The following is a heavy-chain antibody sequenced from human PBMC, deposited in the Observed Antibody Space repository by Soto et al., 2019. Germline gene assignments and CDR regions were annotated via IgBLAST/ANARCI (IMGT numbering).Heavy chain of an antibody. CDR1: GYTFTAYY. Sequence: QVQLVQSGAEVKEPGDSVRVSCEASGYTFTAYYIHWVRQAPGQGLEWMGWINPKFGDTTYAQDFQGRLTLTRDMDISTVYMDLSRLTSDDTAIYYCARNMDYYYGPGSGNGDGVWGQGTAVNVFS. V-gene: IGHV1-2*02. CDR2: INPKFGDT. D-gene: IGHD3-10*01. CDR3: ARNMDYYYGPGSGNGDGV. J-gene: IGHJ6*02.